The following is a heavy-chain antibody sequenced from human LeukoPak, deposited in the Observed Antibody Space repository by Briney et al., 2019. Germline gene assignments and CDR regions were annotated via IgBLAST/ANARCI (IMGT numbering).Heavy chain of an antibody. J-gene: IGHJ6*03. Sequence: GGSLRLSCAASGFTFSNYEMNWVRQTPGKGLEWVSYITTSGSTIYYADSVKGRFTISRDNAKNSLYLQMNSLRAEDTAVYYCARWQNYYYYMDLWVKGTTVTVSS. CDR1: GFTFSNYE. CDR2: ITTSGSTI. V-gene: IGHV3-48*03. CDR3: ARWQNYYYYMDL.